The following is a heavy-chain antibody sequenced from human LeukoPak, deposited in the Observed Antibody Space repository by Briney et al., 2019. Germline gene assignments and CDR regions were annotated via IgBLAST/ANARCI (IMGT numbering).Heavy chain of an antibody. Sequence: SETLSLTCTVSGGSVSSNTYYWSWIRQPPGKGLEWIGYVYYSGSTSYNPSLKSRVSILVDTSKNQFSLKLSSVTAADTAVYYCARCARHCGGDCYPDGFDIWGQGTMVTVSS. CDR3: ARCARHCGGDCYPDGFDI. D-gene: IGHD2-21*02. CDR2: VYYSGST. J-gene: IGHJ3*02. V-gene: IGHV4-61*01. CDR1: GGSVSSNTYY.